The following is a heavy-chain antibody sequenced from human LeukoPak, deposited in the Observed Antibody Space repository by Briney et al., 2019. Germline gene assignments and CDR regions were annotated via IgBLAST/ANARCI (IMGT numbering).Heavy chain of an antibody. CDR1: GGTFSSYA. Sequence: SVKVSCKASGGTFSSYAISWVRQAPGQGLEWMGGIIPIFGTANYAQKFQGRVTITTDESTSTAYMELSGLRSEDTAVYYCARHELYPTDYYMDVWGKGTTVTVSS. D-gene: IGHD2-2*01. J-gene: IGHJ6*03. CDR2: IIPIFGTA. CDR3: ARHELYPTDYYMDV. V-gene: IGHV1-69*05.